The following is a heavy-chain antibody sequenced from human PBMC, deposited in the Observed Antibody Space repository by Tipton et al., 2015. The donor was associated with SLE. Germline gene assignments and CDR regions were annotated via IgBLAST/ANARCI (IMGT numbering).Heavy chain of an antibody. J-gene: IGHJ4*02. CDR1: GGSVSSGGYY. Sequence: TLSLTCNVSGGSVSSGGYYWSWIRQHPGKGLEWIGYTYYSGSPYYNPSLKSRVTISLDMSKNQFSLRLSSVTAADTAVYYCARGRGMYGYWGQGTLVTVSS. CDR2: TYYSGSP. V-gene: IGHV4-31*03. CDR3: ARGRGMYGY. D-gene: IGHD2-8*01.